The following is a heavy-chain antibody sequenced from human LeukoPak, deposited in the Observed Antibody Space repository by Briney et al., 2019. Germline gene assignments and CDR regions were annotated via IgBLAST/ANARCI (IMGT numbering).Heavy chain of an antibody. Sequence: PGGSLRLSCAASGFTVSSNYMSWVRQAPGKGLEWVTLISYDGSNKYYADSVKGRFTISRDNSKNTLYLQMNSLRPEDTAVYYCARGRTVATTSFDYWGQGTLVTVSS. CDR2: ISYDGSNK. J-gene: IGHJ4*02. D-gene: IGHD5-12*01. CDR1: GFTVSSNY. V-gene: IGHV3-30*03. CDR3: ARGRTVATTSFDY.